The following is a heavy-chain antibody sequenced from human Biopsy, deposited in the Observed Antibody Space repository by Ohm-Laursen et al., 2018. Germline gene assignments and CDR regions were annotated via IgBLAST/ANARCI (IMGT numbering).Heavy chain of an antibody. CDR1: GNTFAGYY. J-gene: IGHJ6*02. CDR3: ARVPAYPSIDGYYGLDL. CDR2: INPNSGNA. D-gene: IGHD3-9*01. V-gene: IGHV1-2*02. Sequence: ASVKVSCKASGNTFAGYYLHWVRQAPGHGLEWMGWINPNSGNANYAQSFQGRLTVTRDTSISTAYMELTSLTFDDTAIYYCARVPAYPSIDGYYGLDLWGQGTTVIVSS.